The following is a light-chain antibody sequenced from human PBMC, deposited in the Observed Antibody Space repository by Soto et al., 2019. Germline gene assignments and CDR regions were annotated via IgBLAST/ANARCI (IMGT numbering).Light chain of an antibody. CDR2: EGN. CDR1: SSDVGSHIL. J-gene: IGLJ1*01. Sequence: QSVLTQPASGSGSPGQSVTISCTGTSSDVGSHILVSWYQQHPDKVPKVIIYEGNKRPSGVSNRFSGSKSGNTASLTISGLQAEDEADYYCCSFVGSTTFVFGTGTKVTVL. CDR3: CSFVGSTTFV. V-gene: IGLV2-23*01.